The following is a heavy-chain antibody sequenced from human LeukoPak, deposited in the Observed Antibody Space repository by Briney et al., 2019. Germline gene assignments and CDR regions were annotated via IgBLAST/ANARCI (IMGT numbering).Heavy chain of an antibody. J-gene: IGHJ4*02. V-gene: IGHV3-74*01. CDR3: ARPLCDTSGYYAY. CDR2: IKGDGSST. CDR1: GFAFSTFW. Sequence: GGSLRLSCAASGFAFSTFWMYWVRQAPGKGLVWVSRIKGDGSSTNYAESVKGRFTITRDNAESTLYLQMNSLRAEDTAVYYCARPLCDTSGYYAYWGQGTLVTVSS. D-gene: IGHD3-22*01.